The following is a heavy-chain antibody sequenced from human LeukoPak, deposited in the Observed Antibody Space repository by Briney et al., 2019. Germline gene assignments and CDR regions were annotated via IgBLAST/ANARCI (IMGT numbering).Heavy chain of an antibody. CDR1: GFTFSSYS. CDR2: ISSSSNYI. D-gene: IGHD3-16*02. Sequence: GGSLRLSCAASGFTFSSYSMNWVRQAPGKGLEWVSSISSSSNYIYYADSVKGRFTISRDNAKNSLYLQMNSLRAEDTAVYYCAKSSWTDSYYFDYWGQGTLVTVSS. V-gene: IGHV3-21*01. CDR3: AKSSWTDSYYFDY. J-gene: IGHJ4*02.